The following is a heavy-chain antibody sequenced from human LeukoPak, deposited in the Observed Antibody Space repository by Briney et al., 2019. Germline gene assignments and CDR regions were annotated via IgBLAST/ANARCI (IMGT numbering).Heavy chain of an antibody. J-gene: IGHJ3*02. D-gene: IGHD2-2*01. CDR3: ARDGSGYCSSTSCYLGFDAFDI. Sequence: QPGGSLRLSCAASGFTFSSYSMNWVRQAPGKGLEWVSYISSSSSTIYYADSVKGRFTISRDNAKNSLYLQMNSLRAEDTAVYYCARDGSGYCSSTSCYLGFDAFDIWGQGTMVTVSS. V-gene: IGHV3-48*01. CDR1: GFTFSSYS. CDR2: ISSSSSTI.